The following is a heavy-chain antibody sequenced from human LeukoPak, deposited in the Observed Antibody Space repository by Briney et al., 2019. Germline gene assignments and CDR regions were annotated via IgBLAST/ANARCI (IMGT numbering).Heavy chain of an antibody. Sequence: SQTLSLTCVISGDSVSSKSATWDWIRQSPSRGLEWLGRTYYRSKLYSDYAVSVKSRITINPDTSKNQFSLQLNSVTPEDTAVYYCAKVGGPFSSSSRFDSWGQGTLVTVSS. CDR2: TYYRSKLYS. CDR1: GDSVSSKSAT. V-gene: IGHV6-1*01. CDR3: AKVGGPFSSSSRFDS. J-gene: IGHJ4*02. D-gene: IGHD6-6*01.